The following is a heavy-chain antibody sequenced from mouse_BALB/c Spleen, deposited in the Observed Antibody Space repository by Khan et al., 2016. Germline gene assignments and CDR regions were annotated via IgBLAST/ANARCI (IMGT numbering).Heavy chain of an antibody. CDR1: GFSLTNSG. CDR3: ARDDQDFDAWFAS. Sequence: QVQLKESGPGLVAPSQSLSITCTVSGFSLTNSGVHWVRQPPRKGLDWLGVIWAGGSTDYNSALMSRLSITRDTTQNQVFLKMNSLQTDDTAMYYCARDDQDFDAWFASWGQGTLVTVSA. J-gene: IGHJ3*01. V-gene: IGHV2-9*02. CDR2: IWAGGST.